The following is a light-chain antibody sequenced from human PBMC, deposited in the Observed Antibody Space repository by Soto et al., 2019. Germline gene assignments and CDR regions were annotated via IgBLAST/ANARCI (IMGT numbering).Light chain of an antibody. V-gene: IGLV2-8*01. J-gene: IGLJ2*01. CDR1: SSDVGGYNY. CDR3: ASYTGSATLV. Sequence: QSVLTQPPSASGSPGQSVTISCTGTSSDVGGYNYVSWYQQHPGKAPKLMIYEVSKRPSGVPDRLSGSKSGNTASLTVSGLQVEDEADYYCASYTGSATLVFGGGTKVTV. CDR2: EVS.